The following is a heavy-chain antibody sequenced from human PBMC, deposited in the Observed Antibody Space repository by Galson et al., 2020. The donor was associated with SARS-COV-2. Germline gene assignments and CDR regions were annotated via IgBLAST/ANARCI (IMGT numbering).Heavy chain of an antibody. V-gene: IGHV4-38-2*02. CDR3: ARQGVNMIVHVTVPGWYFDL. CDR1: GYYVSTTNY. Sequence: SETLSLTCTVSGYYVSTTNYWGWVRPPPGRGLEWIGSVYPSGTTYYNPSFKSRVTLPVDTSKNQFSLRLDSVNAADTALYYCARQGVNMIVHVTVPGWYFDLWGRGTLVTVSS. CDR2: VYPSGTT. J-gene: IGHJ2*01. D-gene: IGHD3-22*01.